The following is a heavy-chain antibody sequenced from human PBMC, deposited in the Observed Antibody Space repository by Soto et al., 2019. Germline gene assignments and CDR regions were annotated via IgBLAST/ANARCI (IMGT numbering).Heavy chain of an antibody. CDR1: GGSISSGGYY. D-gene: IGHD3-10*01. CDR3: ARGDYYGSGSADY. Sequence: SETLSLTCAVSGGSISSGGYYWSWIRQHPGKGLEWIGYIHYSASTYYNPSLKSRITMSSDTSKNQFSLKLSSVIAADTAVYYCARGDYYGSGSADYWGQGTLVTVSS. CDR2: IHYSAST. J-gene: IGHJ4*02. V-gene: IGHV4-31*11.